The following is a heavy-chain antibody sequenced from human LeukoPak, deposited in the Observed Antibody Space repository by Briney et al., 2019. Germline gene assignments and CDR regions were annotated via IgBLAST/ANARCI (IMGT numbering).Heavy chain of an antibody. J-gene: IGHJ5*02. CDR3: ATGTTDNWFDP. CDR2: ISGSGGST. V-gene: IGHV3-23*01. CDR1: GFTFSSYA. Sequence: GGSLRLSCAASGFTFSSYAMSWVRQAPGKGLEWVSAISGSGGSTYYADSVKGRFTIPRDNSKNTLYLQMNSLRAEDTAVYYCATGTTDNWFDPWGQGTLVTVSS. D-gene: IGHD4-11*01.